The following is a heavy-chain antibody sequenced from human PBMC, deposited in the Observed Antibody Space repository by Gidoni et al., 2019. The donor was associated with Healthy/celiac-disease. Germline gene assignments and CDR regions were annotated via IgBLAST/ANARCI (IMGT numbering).Heavy chain of an antibody. V-gene: IGHV3-64*01. CDR2: ISSNGGST. CDR1: GFTFSSYA. J-gene: IGHJ4*02. CDR3: ARGLTGTYDY. D-gene: IGHD1-7*01. Sequence: EVQLVESGGGLVQPGGSLRLSCAASGFTFSSYAMHWVRQAPGQGLEYVSAISSNGGSTYYANSVKGRFTISRDNSKNTLYLQMGSLRAEDMAVYYCARGLTGTYDYWGQGTLVTVSS.